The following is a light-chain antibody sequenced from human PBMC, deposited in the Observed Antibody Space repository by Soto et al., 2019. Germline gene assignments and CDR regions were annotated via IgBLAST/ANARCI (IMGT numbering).Light chain of an antibody. CDR1: QSVSSTY. CDR2: DTS. CDR3: QHYGSSPLFT. J-gene: IGKJ3*01. Sequence: EIVLTQSPGTLSLSPGERATLSCRASQSVSSTYLAWYQQKPGQGPRLLIYDTSSRATGIPDMFSGSGSGTDFTLTISRLEPEDFAVYYCQHYGSSPLFTFGPGTKVDIK. V-gene: IGKV3-20*01.